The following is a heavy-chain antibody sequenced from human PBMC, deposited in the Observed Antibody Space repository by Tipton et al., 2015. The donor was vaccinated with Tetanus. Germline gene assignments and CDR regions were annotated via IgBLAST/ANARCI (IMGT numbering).Heavy chain of an antibody. CDR2: VNPDSGDT. V-gene: IGHV1-2*02. D-gene: IGHD2-21*02. J-gene: IGHJ4*02. Sequence: QVQLVQSGAEVKKPGASVKVSCKASGHTFTSYSISWVRQAPGQGLEWMGWVNPDSGDTNSAQKFQGRVSLSWDSSISTAYLELRRLRSDATAFYYCARALIGVTAIPALGYWGQGSLVTVSA. CDR3: ARALIGVTAIPALGY. CDR1: GHTFTSYS.